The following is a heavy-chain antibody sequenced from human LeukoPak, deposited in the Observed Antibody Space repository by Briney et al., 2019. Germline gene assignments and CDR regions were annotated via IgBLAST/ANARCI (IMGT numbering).Heavy chain of an antibody. CDR2: IIPIFGTA. D-gene: IGHD3-9*01. CDR1: GGTFSSYA. Sequence: SVKVSCKASGGTFSSYAISWVRQAPGQGLEWMGGIIPIFGTANYAQKFQGRVTITADESTSTAYMELSSLRPEDTAVYYCARGVLRYFDWLFYYYMDVWGKGTTVTVSS. V-gene: IGHV1-69*13. J-gene: IGHJ6*03. CDR3: ARGVLRYFDWLFYYYMDV.